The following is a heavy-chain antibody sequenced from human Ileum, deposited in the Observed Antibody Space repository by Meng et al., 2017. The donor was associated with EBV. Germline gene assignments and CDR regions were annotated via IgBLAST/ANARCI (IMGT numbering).Heavy chain of an antibody. CDR2: IYHSGST. V-gene: IGHV4-4*02. Sequence: LWQSVPGLGKLSVTLSLTRHCSGGSISSSNWWRWVRQPPGKGPEWIGEIYHSGSTNYNPFLKSRVTISVDKSKNQFSLNLSSVTAADTAVYYCARVGQWLPIDYWGQGTLVTVSS. D-gene: IGHD6-19*01. J-gene: IGHJ4*02. CDR1: GGSISSSNW. CDR3: ARVGQWLPIDY.